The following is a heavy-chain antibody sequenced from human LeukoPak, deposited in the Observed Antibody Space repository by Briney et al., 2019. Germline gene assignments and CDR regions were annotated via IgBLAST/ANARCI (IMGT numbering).Heavy chain of an antibody. CDR2: IYYSGTT. J-gene: IGHJ3*01. Sequence: SETLSLTCTVSGGSLSGYYWSWIWQPPGKGLEWIGYIYYSGTTNYNPSLKSRLTISVDTSKNQFSLKLTSVAAADTAVYYCARKKRADPGFDVWGQGTMVTVSS. V-gene: IGHV4-59*01. CDR1: GGSLSGYY. CDR3: ARKKRADPGFDV.